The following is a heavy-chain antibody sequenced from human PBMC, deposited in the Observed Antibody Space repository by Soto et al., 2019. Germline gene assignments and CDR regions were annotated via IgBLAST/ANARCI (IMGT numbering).Heavy chain of an antibody. D-gene: IGHD1-26*01. J-gene: IGHJ4*02. V-gene: IGHV3-21*01. CDR1: GFIFSDYS. CDR2: ISSTSTYI. CDR3: ARDGRGSSFIFYFDY. Sequence: GGSLRLSCAASGFIFSDYSMDWVRQAPGKGLEWVASISSTSTYISYADSVRGRVTISRDNAKNSLYLQMNSLTAEDTAVYYCARDGRGSSFIFYFDYWGQGTLVTVSS.